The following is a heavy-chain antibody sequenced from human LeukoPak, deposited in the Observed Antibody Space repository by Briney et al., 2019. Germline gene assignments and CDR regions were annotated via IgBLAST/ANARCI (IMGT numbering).Heavy chain of an antibody. V-gene: IGHV4-59*08. J-gene: IGHJ4*02. D-gene: IGHD3-22*01. CDR1: GGSISSYY. CDR3: ARYGYGYYYVAYFDY. Sequence: SETLSLTCTVSGGSISSYYWSWIRQSPGKGLEWIGYIYYSGSTNYNPSLKSRVTISVDTSKNQFSLKLSSVTAADTAVYYCARYGYGYYYVAYFDYWGQGTLVTVSS. CDR2: IYYSGST.